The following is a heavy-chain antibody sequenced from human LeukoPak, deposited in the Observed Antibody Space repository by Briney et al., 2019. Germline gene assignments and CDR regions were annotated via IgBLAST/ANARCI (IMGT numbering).Heavy chain of an antibody. CDR3: ARPLYSCGFPYPQTLDY. J-gene: IGHJ4*02. V-gene: IGHV4-39*07. CDR1: GGSISSSSYY. D-gene: IGHD5-18*01. CDR2: IYYSGST. Sequence: SETLSLTCTVSGGSISSSSYYWGWIRQPPGKGLEWIGSIYYSGSTYYNPSLKSRVTISVDTSKNQFSLKLSSVTAADTAVYYCARPLYSCGFPYPQTLDYWGQGTLVTVSS.